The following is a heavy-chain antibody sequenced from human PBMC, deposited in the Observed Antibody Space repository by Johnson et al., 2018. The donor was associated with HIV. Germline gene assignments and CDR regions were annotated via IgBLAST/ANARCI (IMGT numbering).Heavy chain of an antibody. D-gene: IGHD2-21*01. J-gene: IGHJ3*02. CDR1: GFTFSSYG. Sequence: QVQLVESGGGVVQPGRSLRLSCAASGFTFSSYGMHWVRQAPGKGLEWVAVISYDGSNKYYADSVKGRFTISRDNSKNTLYLQMNSLRAEDAAVYYCARPRRLFEGHDAFDIWGQGTMVTVSS. CDR2: ISYDGSNK. V-gene: IGHV3-30*19. CDR3: ARPRRLFEGHDAFDI.